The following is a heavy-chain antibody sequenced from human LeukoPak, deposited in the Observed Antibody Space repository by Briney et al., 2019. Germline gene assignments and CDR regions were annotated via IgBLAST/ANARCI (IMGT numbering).Heavy chain of an antibody. CDR1: GGTFSSYT. V-gene: IGHV1-69*02. CDR2: IIPILGIA. Sequence: ASVKVSCKASGGTFSSYTISWVRQAPGQGLEWMGRIIPILGIANYAQKFQGRVTITADQSTSTAYMELSSLRSEDTAVYYCARGGGDGYNSLDYWGQGTLVTVSS. D-gene: IGHD5-24*01. CDR3: ARGGGDGYNSLDY. J-gene: IGHJ4*02.